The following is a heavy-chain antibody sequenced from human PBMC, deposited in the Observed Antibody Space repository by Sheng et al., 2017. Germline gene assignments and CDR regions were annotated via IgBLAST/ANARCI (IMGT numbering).Heavy chain of an antibody. D-gene: IGHD3-22*01. Sequence: QVQLVQSGAEVKKPGSSVKVSCKASGGTFSSYTISWVRQAPGQGLEWMGRIIPILGIANYAQKFQGRVTITADKSTSTAYMELSSLRSEDTAVYYCATSMIVPGGYFDYWGQGTLVTVSS. CDR3: ATSMIVPGGYFDY. V-gene: IGHV1-69*02. CDR2: IIPILGIA. CDR1: GGTFSSYT. J-gene: IGHJ4*02.